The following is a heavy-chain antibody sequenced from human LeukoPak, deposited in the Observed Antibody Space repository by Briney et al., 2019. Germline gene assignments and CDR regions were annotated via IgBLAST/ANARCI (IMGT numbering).Heavy chain of an antibody. CDR3: AREKGALQFSLGDSSSYYSY. J-gene: IGHJ4*02. D-gene: IGHD3-22*01. V-gene: IGHV1-69*01. CDR1: GGTFSSYA. CDR2: IIPIFGTA. Sequence: SVKVSCKASGGTFSSYAISWVRQAPGQGLEWMGVIIPIFGTANYAQKFQGRVTITADESTSTAYMELSSLRSEDTAVYYCAREKGALQFSLGDSSSYYSYWGQGTLVTVSS.